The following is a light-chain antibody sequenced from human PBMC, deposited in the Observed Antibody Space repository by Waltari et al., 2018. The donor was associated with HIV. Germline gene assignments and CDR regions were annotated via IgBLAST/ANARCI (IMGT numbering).Light chain of an antibody. V-gene: IGLV2-23*02. Sequence: QSALTQPASVSGSPGQSITISCTGTSSDIGGYEIVSWFQQHPGKAPKVMIYEVTKRPSWVSNRFSGSKSGNTASLTISGLQAEDEADYYCCSYAGGTTSVFGGGTKLTVL. J-gene: IGLJ3*02. CDR2: EVT. CDR3: CSYAGGTTSV. CDR1: SSDIGGYEI.